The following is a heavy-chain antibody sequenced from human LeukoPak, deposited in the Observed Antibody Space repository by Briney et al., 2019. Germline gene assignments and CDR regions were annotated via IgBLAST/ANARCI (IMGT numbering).Heavy chain of an antibody. Sequence: PSDTLSLTCAVSGYSIGSSNWWGWIRQPPGKGLEWIGHIYYSGSTYNNPSLKSRVTRSVDKSKNQFSLKLSSVTAADTAVYYCAREGSGSPDYWGQGTLVTVSS. CDR3: AREGSGSPDY. CDR2: IYYSGST. D-gene: IGHD3-10*01. J-gene: IGHJ4*02. CDR1: GYSIGSSNW. V-gene: IGHV4-28*03.